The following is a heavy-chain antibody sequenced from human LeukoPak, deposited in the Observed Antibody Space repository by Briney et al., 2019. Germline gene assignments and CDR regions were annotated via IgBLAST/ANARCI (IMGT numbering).Heavy chain of an antibody. D-gene: IGHD3-22*01. CDR2: ISGSGGST. Sequence: GGSLRLSCAASGFTFSSYAMSWVRQAPGKGLEWVSAISGSGGSTYYADSVKGRFTISRDNSKNTLYLQMNSLRAGDTAVYYCAKDGIRNMIVVVITLVYFDYWGQGTLVTVSS. J-gene: IGHJ4*02. V-gene: IGHV3-23*01. CDR1: GFTFSSYA. CDR3: AKDGIRNMIVVVITLVYFDY.